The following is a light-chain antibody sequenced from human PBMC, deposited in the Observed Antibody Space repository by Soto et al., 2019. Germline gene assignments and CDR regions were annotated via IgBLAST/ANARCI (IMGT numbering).Light chain of an antibody. CDR2: GAS. V-gene: IGKV3-15*01. J-gene: IGKJ1*01. Sequence: EIVMTQSPATLSVSPGESATLSCRASQSIATSLAWYQQKPGQSPRLLIFGASTRATGIPARFSDSGSGTEFTLSISGLQSEDFAVYYCHQYNNWWTFGQGTKVDIK. CDR1: QSIATS. CDR3: HQYNNWWT.